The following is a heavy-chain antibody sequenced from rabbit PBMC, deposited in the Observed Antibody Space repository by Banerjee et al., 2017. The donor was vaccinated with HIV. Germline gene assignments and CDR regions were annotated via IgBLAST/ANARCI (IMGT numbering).Heavy chain of an antibody. D-gene: IGHD4-1*01. CDR2: IDVGSSGST. V-gene: IGHV1S45*01. CDR3: ARGLAGVIGWNFNL. J-gene: IGHJ4*01. CDR1: GFSFSSSYW. Sequence: QEQLEESGGDLVKPEGSLTLTCTASGFSFSSSYWICWVRQAPGKGLEWIACIDVGSSGSTWYANWAKGRFTISKTSSTTVTLQMTSLTAADTATYFCARGLAGVIGWNFNLWGPGTLVTVS.